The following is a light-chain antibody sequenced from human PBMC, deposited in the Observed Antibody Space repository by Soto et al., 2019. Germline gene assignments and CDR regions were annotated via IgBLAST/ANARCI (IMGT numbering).Light chain of an antibody. J-gene: IGKJ1*01. V-gene: IGKV3-20*01. CDR1: QRVGRNY. CDR2: GAS. Sequence: EIVLTQSPGTLSLSPGERDTLSCRASQRVGRNYLAWYQQKPSQAPRLLIYGASSRATGIPDRFSGSGSGTDFTLTISRLEPEDFAVYYCQQYDNSPLTFGQGTKVEIK. CDR3: QQYDNSPLT.